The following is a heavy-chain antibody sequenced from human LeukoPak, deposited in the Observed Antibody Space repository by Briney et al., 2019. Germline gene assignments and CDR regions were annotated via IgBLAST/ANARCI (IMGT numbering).Heavy chain of an antibody. CDR2: IIPIFGTA. J-gene: IGHJ5*02. CDR3: APGGSGNRWFDP. D-gene: IGHD4-23*01. V-gene: IGHV1-69*13. CDR1: GGTFSSYA. Sequence: SVKVSCTASGGTFSSYAISWVRQAPGQGLEWMGGIIPIFGTANYAQKFQGRVTITADESTSTAYMELSSLRSEDTAVYYCAPGGSGNRWFDPWGQGTLVTVSS.